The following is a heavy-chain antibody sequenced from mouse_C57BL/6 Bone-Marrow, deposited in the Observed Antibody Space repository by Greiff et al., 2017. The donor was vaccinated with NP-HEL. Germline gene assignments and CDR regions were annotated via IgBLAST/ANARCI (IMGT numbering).Heavy chain of an antibody. CDR2: ISDGGSYT. CDR3: AKDLLRLRGGFAY. Sequence: EVHLVESGGGLVKPGGSLKLSCAASGFTFSSYAMSWVRQTPEKRLEWVATISDGGSYTYYPDNVTGRFTISSDNAKNNQYLQMSHLKSENTAMYYFAKDLLRLRGGFAYWGQGTLVTVSA. D-gene: IGHD2-4*01. CDR1: GFTFSSYA. J-gene: IGHJ3*01. V-gene: IGHV5-4*01.